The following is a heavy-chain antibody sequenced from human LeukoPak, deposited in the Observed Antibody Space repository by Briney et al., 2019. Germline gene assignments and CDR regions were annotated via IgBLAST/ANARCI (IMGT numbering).Heavy chain of an antibody. Sequence: GESLKISCKGSGYSFTSYWIGWVRQMPGKGLEWMGIIYPGDSDTRYSPSFQGQVTISADKSIITAYLQWSSLKASDTAMYYCARQTPVDTAMVTSMDYWGQGTLVTVSS. CDR1: GYSFTSYW. CDR2: IYPGDSDT. D-gene: IGHD5-18*01. CDR3: ARQTPVDTAMVTSMDY. J-gene: IGHJ4*02. V-gene: IGHV5-51*01.